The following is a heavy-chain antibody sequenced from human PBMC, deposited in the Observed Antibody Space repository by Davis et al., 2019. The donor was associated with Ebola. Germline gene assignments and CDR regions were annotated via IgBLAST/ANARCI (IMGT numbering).Heavy chain of an antibody. CDR3: AREIGWLQLGLDY. D-gene: IGHD5-24*01. Sequence: GESLKISCAASGFTFSSYSMNWVRQAPGKGLEWVSYISSSSSTIYYADSVKGRFTVSRDNAKNSLYLQMNSLRDEDTAVYYCAREIGWLQLGLDYWGQGTQVTVSS. J-gene: IGHJ4*02. CDR2: ISSSSSTI. V-gene: IGHV3-48*02. CDR1: GFTFSSYS.